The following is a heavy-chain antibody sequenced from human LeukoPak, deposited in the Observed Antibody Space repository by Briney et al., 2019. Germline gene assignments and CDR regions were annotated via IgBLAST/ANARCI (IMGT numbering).Heavy chain of an antibody. Sequence: GGSLRLSCAASGFTFSSYGMHWVRQAPGKGLEWVAVIWYDGSNKYYADSVKGRFTISRDNSKNTLYLQMNSLRAEDTAVYYCARDPRRCCSSTSCYYYYYYYMDVWGKGTTVTVSS. V-gene: IGHV3-33*01. CDR3: ARDPRRCCSSTSCYYYYYYYMDV. D-gene: IGHD2-2*01. CDR2: IWYDGSNK. CDR1: GFTFSSYG. J-gene: IGHJ6*03.